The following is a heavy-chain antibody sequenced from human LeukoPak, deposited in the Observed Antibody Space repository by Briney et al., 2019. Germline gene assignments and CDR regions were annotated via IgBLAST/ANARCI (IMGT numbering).Heavy chain of an antibody. CDR1: GFTFSNYW. J-gene: IGHJ4*02. V-gene: IGHV3-74*01. CDR3: ARDGRLDGYNGIVDN. CDR2: IKSNGRTT. Sequence: GGSLRLSCAASGFTFSNYWMHWVRQAPGKGLVWVSSIKSNGRTTSYADSVKGRFTISRDNAKNTLYLQMNSLRVEDTAVYYCARDGRLDGYNGIVDNWGQGTLVTVSS. D-gene: IGHD5-24*01.